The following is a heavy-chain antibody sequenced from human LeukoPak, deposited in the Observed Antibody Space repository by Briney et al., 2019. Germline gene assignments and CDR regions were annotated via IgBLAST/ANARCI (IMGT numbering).Heavy chain of an antibody. J-gene: IGHJ4*02. CDR2: IYYSGSTNYNPGST. D-gene: IGHD2-15*01. Sequence: SETLSLTCTVSVGSMSRCYGLWIRQPPGKGLEWIGYIYYSGSTNYNPGSTNYNPSLKSRVTISVDTSNNQFSLKLTSATVADTAVYYCAGHSGGRGEIFDYWGQGTLVTVSS. CDR1: VGSMSRCY. V-gene: IGHV4-59*08. CDR3: AGHSGGRGEIFDY.